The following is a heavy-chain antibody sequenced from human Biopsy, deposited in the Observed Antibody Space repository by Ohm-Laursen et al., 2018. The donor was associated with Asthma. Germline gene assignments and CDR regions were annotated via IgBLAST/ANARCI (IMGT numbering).Heavy chain of an antibody. D-gene: IGHD5-24*01. CDR2: ITDTSRYI. CDR3: AKGMGSGPVVDGFDI. CDR1: GFTFSHYN. Sequence: SLRLSCAALGFTFSHYNMNWVRQAPGKGLEWVSSITDTSRYIKYADSVKGRFTISRDNSKMSLVMNSLSPEDTGVYYCAKGMGSGPVVDGFDIWGQGTTVTISS. J-gene: IGHJ3*02. V-gene: IGHV3-21*01.